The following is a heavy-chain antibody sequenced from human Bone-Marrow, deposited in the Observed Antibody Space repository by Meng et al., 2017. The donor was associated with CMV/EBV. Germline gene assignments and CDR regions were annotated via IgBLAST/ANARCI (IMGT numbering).Heavy chain of an antibody. CDR2: IKQDGSEK. Sequence: GESLKISCAASGFTFSSYWMSWVRQAPGKGLEWVANIKQDGSEKYYVDSVKGRFTISRDNSKNTLYLQMNSLRAEDTAVYYCAKAPILDRNFDYWGQGTLVTVSS. V-gene: IGHV3-7*03. D-gene: IGHD3-22*01. CDR3: AKAPILDRNFDY. J-gene: IGHJ4*02. CDR1: GFTFSSYW.